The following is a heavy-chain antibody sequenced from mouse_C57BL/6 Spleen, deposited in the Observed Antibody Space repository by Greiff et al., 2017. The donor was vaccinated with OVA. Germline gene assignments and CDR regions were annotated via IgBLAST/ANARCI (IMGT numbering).Heavy chain of an antibody. CDR3: ARSGYSKGYAMDY. CDR1: GYAFSSSW. V-gene: IGHV1-82*01. D-gene: IGHD2-5*01. CDR2: IYPGDGDT. Sequence: QVQLQQSGPELVKPGASVKISCKASGYAFSSSWMNWVKQRPGQGLEWIGRIYPGDGDTNYNGKFKGKATLTADKSSSTAYMQLSSLTSEDSAVYFCARSGYSKGYAMDYWGQGTSVTVSS. J-gene: IGHJ4*01.